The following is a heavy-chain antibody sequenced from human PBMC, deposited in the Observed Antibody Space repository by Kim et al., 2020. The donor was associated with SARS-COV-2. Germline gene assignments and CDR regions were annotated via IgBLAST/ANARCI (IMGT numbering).Heavy chain of an antibody. CDR2: INHSGST. Sequence: SETLSLTCAVYGGSFSGYYWSWIRQPPGKGLEWIGEINHSGSTNYNPSLKSRVTISVDTSKNQFSLKLSSVTAADTAVYYCARGPGIAAAGWAFDIWGQG. CDR3: ARGPGIAAAGWAFDI. J-gene: IGHJ3*02. D-gene: IGHD6-13*01. V-gene: IGHV4-34*01. CDR1: GGSFSGYY.